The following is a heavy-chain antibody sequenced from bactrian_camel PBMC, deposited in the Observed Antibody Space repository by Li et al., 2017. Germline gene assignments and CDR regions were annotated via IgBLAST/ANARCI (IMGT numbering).Heavy chain of an antibody. CDR1: GSTHSQFC. CDR3: ASCEPFRDRCYQAGGE. V-gene: IGHV3-3*01. Sequence: HVQLVESGGGSVKAGGSLRLSCAVSGSTHSQFCLGWFRQAPGKEREKFATISRNGVAGYGDSVKGRFTIIRDSSNTLSLQMDNLKPEDTAKYYCASCEPFRDRCYQAGGEWAQGTQVTVS. CDR2: ISRNGVA. D-gene: IGHD3*01. J-gene: IGHJ4*01.